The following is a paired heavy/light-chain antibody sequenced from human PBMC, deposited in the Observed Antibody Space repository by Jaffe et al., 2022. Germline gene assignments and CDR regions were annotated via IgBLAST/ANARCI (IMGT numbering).Heavy chain of an antibody. CDR2: IHHSGKT. J-gene: IGHJ3*02. D-gene: IGHD3-22*01. CDR1: GFSISSTYH. CDR3: ARGVPDQYDSNFLSHVCDI. Sequence: QVQLQESGPGLVKPSETLSLTCAVSGFSISSTYHWGWIRQPPGKGLEWIGTIHHSGKTYYNPSLKSRVTMSGDTSKNQFSLKLNSVTAADTAVYYCARGVPDQYDSNFLSHVCDIWGQGTMVTVSS. V-gene: IGHV4-38-2*01.
Light chain of an antibody. CDR2: WAS. V-gene: IGKV4-1*01. CDR1: QSVLYSPNNKNY. CDR3: QQYYNTPWT. Sequence: DIVMTQSPDSLAVSLGERATINCKSSQSVLYSPNNKNYLAWYQQKPGQSPALLIYWASIRESGVPDRFSGSGSGTDFTLTINSLQAEDVAVYYCQQYYNTPWTFGQGTKVEIK. J-gene: IGKJ1*01.